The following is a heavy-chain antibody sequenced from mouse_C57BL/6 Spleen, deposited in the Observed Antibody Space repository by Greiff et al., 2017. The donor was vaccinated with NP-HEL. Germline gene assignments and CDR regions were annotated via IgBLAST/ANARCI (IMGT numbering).Heavy chain of an antibody. J-gene: IGHJ3*01. CDR2: IDPSDSET. CDR1: GYTFTSYW. CDR3: ARGDYSNPAY. D-gene: IGHD2-5*01. Sequence: VQLQQPGAELVRPGSSVKLSCKASGYTFTSYWMHWVKQRPIQGLEWIGNIDPSDSETHYNQKFKDKATLTVDKSSSTAYMQLSSLTSEDSAVYYCARGDYSNPAYWGQGTLVTVSA. V-gene: IGHV1-52*01.